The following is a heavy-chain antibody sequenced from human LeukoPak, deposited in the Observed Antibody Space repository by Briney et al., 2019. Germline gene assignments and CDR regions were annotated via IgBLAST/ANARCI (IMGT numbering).Heavy chain of an antibody. V-gene: IGHV4-59*08. CDR2: IYYSGST. D-gene: IGHD2-2*02. CDR3: ARGVVPAAIPDY. CDR1: GGSISSYY. J-gene: IGHJ4*02. Sequence: SETLSLTCTVSGGSISSYYWSWIRQPPGKGLEWIGYIYYSGSTYYNPSLKSRVTISVDTSKNQFSLKLSSVTAADTAVYYCARGVVPAAIPDYWGQGTLVTVSS.